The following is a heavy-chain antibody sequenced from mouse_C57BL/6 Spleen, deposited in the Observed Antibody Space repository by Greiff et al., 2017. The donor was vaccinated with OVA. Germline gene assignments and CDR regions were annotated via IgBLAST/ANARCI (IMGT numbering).Heavy chain of an antibody. CDR2: INPYNGGT. CDR1: GYTFTDYY. D-gene: IGHD3-3*01. CDR3: AIGEFDY. Sequence: VHVKQSGPVLVKPGASVKMSCKASGYTFTDYYMNWVKQSHGKSLEWIGVINPYNGGTSYNQKFKGKATLTVDKSSSTAYMELNSLTSEDSAVYYCAIGEFDYWGQGTTLTVSS. J-gene: IGHJ2*01. V-gene: IGHV1-19*01.